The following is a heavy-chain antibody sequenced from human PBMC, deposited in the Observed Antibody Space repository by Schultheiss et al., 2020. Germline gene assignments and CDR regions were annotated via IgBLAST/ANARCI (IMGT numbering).Heavy chain of an antibody. J-gene: IGHJ6*02. CDR3: ARGNYDYVWGSYRDYYYYYGMDV. Sequence: GGSLRLSCAASGFTFSSYEMNWVRQAPGKGLEWVSYISSSGSTIYYADSVKGRFTISRDNAKNSLYLQMNSLRAEDTAVYYCARGNYDYVWGSYRDYYYYYGMDVWGQGTTVTVSS. D-gene: IGHD3-16*02. CDR1: GFTFSSYE. V-gene: IGHV3-48*03. CDR2: ISSSGSTI.